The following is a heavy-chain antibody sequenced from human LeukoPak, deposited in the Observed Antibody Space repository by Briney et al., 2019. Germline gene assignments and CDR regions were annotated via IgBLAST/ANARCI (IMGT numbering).Heavy chain of an antibody. D-gene: IGHD2-15*01. V-gene: IGHV3-21*01. CDR1: GFTFSSYS. CDR2: ISSSSGYI. Sequence: GGSLRLTCAASGFTFSSYSMNWVRQAPGKGLEWVSSISSSSGYIYYADSVKGRFTISRDNAKNSLYLQMNSLRAEDTAVYYCARVDGGSCFGYWGQGTLVTVSS. CDR3: ARVDGGSCFGY. J-gene: IGHJ4*02.